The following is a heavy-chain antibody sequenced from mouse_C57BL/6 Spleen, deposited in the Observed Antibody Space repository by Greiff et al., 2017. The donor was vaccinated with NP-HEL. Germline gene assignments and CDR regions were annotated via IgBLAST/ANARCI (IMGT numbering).Heavy chain of an antibody. D-gene: IGHD2-5*01. J-gene: IGHJ2*01. CDR2: IDPSDSYT. V-gene: IGHV1-69*01. Sequence: VQLQQPGAELVMPGASVKLSCKASGYTFTSYWMHWVKQRPGQGLEWIGEIDPSDSYTNYNQKFKGKSTLTVDKSSSTAYMQLSSLTSEDSAVYYCARPRYSNYLFDYWGQGTTLTVSS. CDR3: ARPRYSNYLFDY. CDR1: GYTFTSYW.